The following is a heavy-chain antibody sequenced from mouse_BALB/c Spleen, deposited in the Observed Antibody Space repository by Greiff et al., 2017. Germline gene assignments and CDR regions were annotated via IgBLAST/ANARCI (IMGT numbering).Heavy chain of an antibody. J-gene: IGHJ4*01. V-gene: IGHV5-6-4*01. Sequence: EVMLVESGGGLVKPGGSLKLSCAASGFTFSSYTMSWVRQTPEKRLEWVATISSGGSYTYYPDSVKGRFTISRDNAKNTLYLQMSSLKSEDTAMYYCTSILYYAMDYWGQGTSVTVSS. CDR3: TSILYYAMDY. CDR2: ISSGGSYT. CDR1: GFTFSSYT.